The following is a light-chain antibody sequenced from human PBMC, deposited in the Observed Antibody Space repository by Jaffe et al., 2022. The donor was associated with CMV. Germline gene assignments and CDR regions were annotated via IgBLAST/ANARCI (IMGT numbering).Light chain of an antibody. CDR2: GAS. CDR1: QSVSSGY. CDR3: QQYGSSPQWT. V-gene: IGKV3-20*01. Sequence: EIVLTQSPGTLSLSPGARATLSCRASQSVSSGYLAWYQQKPGQAPRLLIYGASTRATGIPDRFSGSGSGTEFTLTINRLEPEDFAVYYCQQYGSSPQWTFGQGTKVEIK. J-gene: IGKJ1*01.